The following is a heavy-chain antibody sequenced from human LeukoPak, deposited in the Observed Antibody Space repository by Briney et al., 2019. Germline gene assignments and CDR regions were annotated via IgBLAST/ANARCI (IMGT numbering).Heavy chain of an antibody. D-gene: IGHD4-17*01. J-gene: IGHJ4*02. CDR2: IKQDGSEK. Sequence: GGSLRLSCEASGFTFSSYWMSWVRQAPGKGLEWVAYIKQDGSEKYYVDSVKGRFTISRDNARNSLYLQMNSLRAEDTAVYYCARDSTVTTWDFDYWGQGTLVTVSS. CDR1: GFTFSSYW. CDR3: ARDSTVTTWDFDY. V-gene: IGHV3-7*01.